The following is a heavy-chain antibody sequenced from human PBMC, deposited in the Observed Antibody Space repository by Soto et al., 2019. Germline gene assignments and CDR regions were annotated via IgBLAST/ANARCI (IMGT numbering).Heavy chain of an antibody. CDR1: GFAFSSYG. D-gene: IGHD2-21*02. J-gene: IGHJ4*02. CDR2: VRFDAINK. V-gene: IGHV3-30*02. Sequence: QVQLVESRGGVVQPGGSLRLSCATSGFAFSSYGMHWVRQAPGKGLEWVAVVRFDAINKYYADSVKGRFTISRDNSKSMVYLQMNSLRPDDTAVYYCAKLPNCCGDCYFDYWGQGTLVTVSS. CDR3: AKLPNCCGDCYFDY.